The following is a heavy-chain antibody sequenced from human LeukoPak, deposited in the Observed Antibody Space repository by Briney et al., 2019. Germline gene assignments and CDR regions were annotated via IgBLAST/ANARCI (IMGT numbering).Heavy chain of an antibody. Sequence: GGSLRLSCAASEFRFGSYAMSWVRQAPRKGPEWVANIHQDGVDKDYVDSVAGRFTISRDNSKGTVYLQMNSLRPEDTALYYCSTDPRLLMYWGHGTLVTVSS. CDR1: EFRFGSYA. V-gene: IGHV3-7*03. CDR2: IHQDGVDK. J-gene: IGHJ4*01. D-gene: IGHD2-8*01. CDR3: STDPRLLMY.